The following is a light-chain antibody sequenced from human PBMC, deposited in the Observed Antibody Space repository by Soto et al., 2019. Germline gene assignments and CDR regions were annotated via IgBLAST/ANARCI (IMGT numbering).Light chain of an antibody. V-gene: IGKV3-20*01. CDR3: QQYDSSPYT. CDR1: QSLISNY. Sequence: EIVLTQSPGTLSLSPGDRATLSCRASQSLISNYLAWYQQRPGQAPRLLISGASTRATGIPDRFGGTGSGTDFTLTISRLEPEDFAVYYCQQYDSSPYTFGQGTKVDIK. J-gene: IGKJ2*01. CDR2: GAS.